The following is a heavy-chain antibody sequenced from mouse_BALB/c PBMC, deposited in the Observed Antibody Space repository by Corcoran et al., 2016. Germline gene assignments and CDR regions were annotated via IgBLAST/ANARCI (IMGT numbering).Heavy chain of an antibody. CDR2: ISYDGSN. Sequence: DVQLQESGPGLVKPSQSLSLTCSVTGYSISSGYYWNWIRQFPGNKLEWKGYISYDGSNNYNPSLKNLISITRDTSKNQFFLKLNSVTTEDTATYYCASGTYYFDSWGQGTTPAVSS. J-gene: IGHJ2*01. D-gene: IGHD4-1*01. CDR1: GYSISSGYY. V-gene: IGHV3-6*02. CDR3: ASGTYYFDS.